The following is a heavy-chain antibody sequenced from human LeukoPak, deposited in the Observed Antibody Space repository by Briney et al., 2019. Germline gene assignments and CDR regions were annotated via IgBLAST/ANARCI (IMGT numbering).Heavy chain of an antibody. J-gene: IGHJ4*02. CDR2: INPNSGGT. Sequence: ASVKVSCKASGYTFTSYGISWVRQAPGQGLEWLGWINPNSGGTNSAQKFQGRVTMTRDTSISTAYMNLSKLRSDDTAVYYCARVIETEYSGYDPSYYFDYWGQGTLVTVSS. CDR3: ARVIETEYSGYDPSYYFDY. CDR1: GYTFTSYG. D-gene: IGHD5-12*01. V-gene: IGHV1-2*02.